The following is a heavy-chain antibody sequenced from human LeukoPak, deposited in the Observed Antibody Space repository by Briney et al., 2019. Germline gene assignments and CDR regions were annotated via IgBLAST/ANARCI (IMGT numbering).Heavy chain of an antibody. Sequence: ASVKVSCKASGYTFTSYGISWVRQAPGQGLEWMGWISAYNGNTNYAQKLQGRVTMTTDTSTSTAYMELRSLRSDDTAVYYCARVGGGYYYDSSGYYRLDYWGQGTLVTVSS. V-gene: IGHV1-18*01. CDR2: ISAYNGNT. J-gene: IGHJ4*02. CDR3: ARVGGGYYYDSSGYYRLDY. D-gene: IGHD3-22*01. CDR1: GYTFTSYG.